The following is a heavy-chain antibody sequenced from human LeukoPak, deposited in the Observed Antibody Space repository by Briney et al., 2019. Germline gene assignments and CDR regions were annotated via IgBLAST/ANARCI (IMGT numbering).Heavy chain of an antibody. J-gene: IGHJ6*02. CDR1: GFSLSPSGMC. V-gene: IGHV2-70*11. CDR3: ARMHLGYCSGGSCLEAAADGMDV. Sequence: ESGPTLVNPTQTLTLTCTFSGFSLSPSGMCVSWIRQPPGKALEWLARIDWDDDKYYSTSLKTRLTISKDTSKNQVVLTMTNMDPVDTATYYCARMHLGYCSGGSCLEAAADGMDVWGQGTTVTVSS. D-gene: IGHD2-15*01. CDR2: IDWDDDK.